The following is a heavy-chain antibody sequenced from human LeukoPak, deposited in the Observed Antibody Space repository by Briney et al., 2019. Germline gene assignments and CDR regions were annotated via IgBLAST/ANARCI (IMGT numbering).Heavy chain of an antibody. V-gene: IGHV3-33*06. CDR1: GFTFSSYG. CDR2: IWYDGSNK. D-gene: IGHD6-13*01. CDR3: AKGLEQLVDLGSDY. Sequence: GGSLRLSCAASGFTFSSYGMHWVRQAPGKGLEWVAVIWYDGSNKYYADSVKGRFTISRDNSKNTLYLQMNSLRAEDTAVYYCAKGLEQLVDLGSDYWGQGTLVTVSS. J-gene: IGHJ4*02.